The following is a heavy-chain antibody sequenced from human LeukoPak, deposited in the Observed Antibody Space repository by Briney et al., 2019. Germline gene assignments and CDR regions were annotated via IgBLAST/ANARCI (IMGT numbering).Heavy chain of an antibody. CDR3: ARGASRGSLYWFFDL. CDR1: GGSIGKFY. V-gene: IGHV4-59*01. CDR2: VDYTGTT. Sequence: PSETLSLTCTVSGGSIGKFYCHWIRQPPGKRLEWIGYVDYTGTTNYNPSLQSRVTISVDTSMNRLSLNLRSISAADTAVYFCARGASRGSLYWFFDLWGRGTLLTVSS. D-gene: IGHD2-2*01. J-gene: IGHJ2*01.